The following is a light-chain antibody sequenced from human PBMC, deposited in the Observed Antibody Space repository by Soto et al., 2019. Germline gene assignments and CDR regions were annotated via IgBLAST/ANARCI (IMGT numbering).Light chain of an antibody. Sequence: AIQMTQSPSSLSASVGDRVTITCRASQGIRNDLDWFQQKPGKAPKLLIYAASTLQSRVPARFSGSGAGTDFTLTISSLQPEDFATYYCLQKYFYPFTFGPGTKVDIK. J-gene: IGKJ3*01. CDR3: LQKYFYPFT. CDR2: AAS. CDR1: QGIRND. V-gene: IGKV1-6*01.